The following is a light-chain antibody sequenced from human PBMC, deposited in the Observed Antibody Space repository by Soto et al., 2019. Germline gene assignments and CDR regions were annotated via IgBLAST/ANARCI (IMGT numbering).Light chain of an antibody. Sequence: QAVVTQPPSVSGAPGQRVTISCTGSSSNIGAGYDVHWYQQLPGTAPKLLIYGNSNRPSGVPDRFSGSKSGTSASLAITGLHALVEADYYRQPYDSSLSGWVFGGGTKLTVL. CDR3: QPYDSSLSGWV. CDR1: SSNIGAGYD. CDR2: GNS. J-gene: IGLJ3*02. V-gene: IGLV1-40*01.